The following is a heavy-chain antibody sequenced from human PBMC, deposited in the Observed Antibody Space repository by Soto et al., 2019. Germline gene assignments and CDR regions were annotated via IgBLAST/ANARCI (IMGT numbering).Heavy chain of an antibody. Sequence: QLQLQESGPGLVKPSETLSLTCTVSGGSISSSSYYWGWIRQPPGKGLEWIGSIYYSGSTYYNPSLKSRVTISVDTSKNQFSLKLSSVTAADTAVYYCARRLSTATIGDAFDIWGQGTMVTVSS. J-gene: IGHJ3*02. CDR2: IYYSGST. V-gene: IGHV4-39*01. CDR3: ARRLSTATIGDAFDI. D-gene: IGHD5-12*01. CDR1: GGSISSSSYY.